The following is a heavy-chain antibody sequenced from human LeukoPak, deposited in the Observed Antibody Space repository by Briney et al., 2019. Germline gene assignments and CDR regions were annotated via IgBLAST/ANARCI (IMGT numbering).Heavy chain of an antibody. D-gene: IGHD3-10*01. CDR2: ISSSSSYI. CDR3: ARDLLTTWGTMSGSLLLRPYYFDY. Sequence: GGSLRLSCAASGFTFSSYSMNWVRQAPGKGLEWVSSISSSSSYIYYADSVKGRFTISRDNAKNSLYLQMNSLRAEDTAVYYCARDLLTTWGTMSGSLLLRPYYFDYWGQGTLVTVSS. J-gene: IGHJ4*02. CDR1: GFTFSSYS. V-gene: IGHV3-21*01.